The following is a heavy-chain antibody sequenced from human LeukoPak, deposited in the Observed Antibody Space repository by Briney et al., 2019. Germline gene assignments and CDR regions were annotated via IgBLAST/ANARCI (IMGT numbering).Heavy chain of an antibody. CDR3: AREEMITFGGVIAYGMDV. CDR2: INPSGGST. D-gene: IGHD3-16*02. CDR1: GYTFTSYY. Sequence: ASVKVSCKASGYTFTSYYMHWVRQAPGQGLEWMGIINPSGGSTSYAQKFQGRVTITADKSTSTAYMELGSLRSEDTAVYYCAREEMITFGGVIAYGMDVWGQGTTVTVSS. V-gene: IGHV1-46*01. J-gene: IGHJ6*02.